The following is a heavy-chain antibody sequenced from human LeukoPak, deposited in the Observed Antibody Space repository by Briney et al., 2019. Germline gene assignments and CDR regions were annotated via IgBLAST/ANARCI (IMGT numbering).Heavy chain of an antibody. CDR1: GFTFSSYS. CDR2: ISSSSSTI. Sequence: PGGSLRLSCAASGFTFSSYSMNWVRQAPGKGLEWVSYISSSSSTIYYADSVKGRFTISRDNAKNSLYLQMNSLRAEDTAVYYCARDLILWNIVAPGAAYYFDYWGQGTLVTVSS. J-gene: IGHJ4*02. CDR3: ARDLILWNIVAPGAAYYFDY. V-gene: IGHV3-48*01. D-gene: IGHD5-12*01.